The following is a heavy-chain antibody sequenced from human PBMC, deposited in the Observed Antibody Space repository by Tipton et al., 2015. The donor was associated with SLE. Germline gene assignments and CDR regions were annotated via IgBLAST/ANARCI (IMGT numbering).Heavy chain of an antibody. CDR3: ASQRGSYYGIDY. Sequence: TLSLTCTVSGGSISSYYWSRIRQPPGKGLEWIGYIYYSGSTNYNPSLKSRVTISVDTSKNQFSLKLSSVTAADTAVYYCASQRGSYYGIDYWGQGTLVTVSS. V-gene: IGHV4-59*08. CDR2: IYYSGST. D-gene: IGHD1-26*01. J-gene: IGHJ4*02. CDR1: GGSISSYY.